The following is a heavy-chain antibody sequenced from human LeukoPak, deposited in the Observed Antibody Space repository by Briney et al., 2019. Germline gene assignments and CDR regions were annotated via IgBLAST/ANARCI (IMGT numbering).Heavy chain of an antibody. Sequence: GESLRISCKGSGYSFTGYYMHWVRQAPGQGLEWMGWINPNSGGTNYAQKFQGRVTMTRDTSISTAYMELSRLRSDDTAVYYCASVGYCGGDCYDNWFDPWGQGTLVTVSS. D-gene: IGHD2-21*02. V-gene: IGHV1-2*02. CDR2: INPNSGGT. CDR1: GYSFTGYY. CDR3: ASVGYCGGDCYDNWFDP. J-gene: IGHJ5*02.